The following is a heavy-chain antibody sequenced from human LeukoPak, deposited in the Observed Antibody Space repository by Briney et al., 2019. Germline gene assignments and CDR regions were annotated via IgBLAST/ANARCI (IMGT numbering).Heavy chain of an antibody. CDR3: AMTMKYCSGGTCQDAFEI. Sequence: GGSLRLSCAASGFTFSTHAMSWVRQAPGKGLEWVSDISGSGGRTYHADSVKGRFTISRDNSKNTLFLQMNSLRAEDTAIYYCAMTMKYCSGGTCQDAFEIWGQGTMVTVSS. J-gene: IGHJ3*02. D-gene: IGHD2-15*01. V-gene: IGHV3-23*01. CDR2: ISGSGGRT. CDR1: GFTFSTHA.